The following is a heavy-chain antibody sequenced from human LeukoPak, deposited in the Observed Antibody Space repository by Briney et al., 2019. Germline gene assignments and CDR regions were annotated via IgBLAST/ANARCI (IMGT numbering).Heavy chain of an antibody. V-gene: IGHV3-33*01. Sequence: GESLKISCAASGFTFSGYGMHWVRQAPGKGLEWVAVIWYDGSKKYYADSVKGRFTISRDNSKNTLYLQMNSLRAEDTAVYYCARRDGDNDRGFDYWGQGTLVTVSS. D-gene: IGHD4-17*01. CDR3: ARRDGDNDRGFDY. CDR2: IWYDGSKK. J-gene: IGHJ4*02. CDR1: GFTFSGYG.